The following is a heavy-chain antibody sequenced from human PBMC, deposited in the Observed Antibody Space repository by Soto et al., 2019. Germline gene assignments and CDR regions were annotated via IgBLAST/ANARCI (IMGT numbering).Heavy chain of an antibody. Sequence: ASVKVPCKTSGYDFTAYDINWVRQASGQGLEWMGWMNPINGATGSARRFQGRVSMTRNTATGTDYLELTSLRYEDTGVYYCGTGHSPRDPAGGTPCFYAIDVWSDGTKFADYS. D-gene: IGHD6-13*01. CDR2: MNPINGAT. J-gene: IGHJ6*04. CDR3: GTGHSPRDPAGGTPCFYAIDV. V-gene: IGHV1-8*02. CDR1: GYDFTAYD.